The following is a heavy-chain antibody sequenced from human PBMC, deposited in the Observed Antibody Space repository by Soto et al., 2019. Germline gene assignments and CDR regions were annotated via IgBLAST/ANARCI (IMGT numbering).Heavy chain of an antibody. CDR2: IYPGDSDT. Sequence: PGESLKISCKGSGYSFTSYWIGWVRQMPGKGLEWMGIIYPGDSDTRYSPSFQGQVTISADKSISTAYLQWSSLKASDTAMYYCARQSLAVAGTAYYYYYYMDVWGKGTTVTVSS. V-gene: IGHV5-51*01. J-gene: IGHJ6*03. CDR1: GYSFTSYW. D-gene: IGHD6-19*01. CDR3: ARQSLAVAGTAYYYYYYMDV.